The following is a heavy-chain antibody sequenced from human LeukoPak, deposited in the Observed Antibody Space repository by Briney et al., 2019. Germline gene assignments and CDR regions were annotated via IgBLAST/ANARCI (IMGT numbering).Heavy chain of an antibody. D-gene: IGHD6-19*01. CDR2: IYYSGIT. CDR3: ARAHSSDWHSRFDP. J-gene: IGHJ5*02. CDR1: GGSITSYY. V-gene: IGHV4-59*01. Sequence: SETLSLTCTVSGGSITSYYWSWIRQPPGKGLEWIAYIYYSGITNYNPSFKSRVTISLDTSKNQFSLKLSSVTAADTAVYYCARAHSSDWHSRFDPRGQGTLVTVSS.